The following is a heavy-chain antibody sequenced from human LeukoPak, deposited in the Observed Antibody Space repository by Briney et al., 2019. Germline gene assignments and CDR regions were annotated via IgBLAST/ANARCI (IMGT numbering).Heavy chain of an antibody. D-gene: IGHD3-3*01. CDR3: ARILRSSDAFDI. CDR1: GGSISSYY. Sequence: KTSETLSLTCTVSGGSISSYYWSWIRQPAGKGLEWIGRIYTSGSTNYNPSLKSRVTMSVDTSKNQFSLKLSSVTAADMAVYYCARILRSSDAFDIWGQGTMVTVSS. V-gene: IGHV4-4*07. CDR2: IYTSGST. J-gene: IGHJ3*02.